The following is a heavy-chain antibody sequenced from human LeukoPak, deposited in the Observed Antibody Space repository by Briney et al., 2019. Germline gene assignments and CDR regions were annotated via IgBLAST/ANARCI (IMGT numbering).Heavy chain of an antibody. V-gene: IGHV3-23*01. CDR1: GFSFSSNT. CDR3: ARDEDTSALSEY. Sequence: GGSLRPSCAGSGFSFSSNTMSWVRQAPGRGLEWVSAISNNGGRTDYADSVKGRFTISRDNSKSTLYLHMDSLRAEDTAVYYCARDEDTSALSEYWGQGTQVTVSS. J-gene: IGHJ4*02. D-gene: IGHD2/OR15-2a*01. CDR2: ISNNGGRT.